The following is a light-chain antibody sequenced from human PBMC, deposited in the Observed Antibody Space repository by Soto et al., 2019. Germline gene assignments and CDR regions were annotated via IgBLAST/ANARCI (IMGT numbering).Light chain of an antibody. Sequence: DIQMTESPSSLSASVGDRVTITCRASQSISSYLNWYKQKPGKAPKILIYAASSLQSGVPSRFSGSGSGTDFTLTISSLPPEDFETYYCQQSYSTLITFGQGTRLEIK. CDR1: QSISSY. J-gene: IGKJ5*01. V-gene: IGKV1-39*01. CDR3: QQSYSTLIT. CDR2: AAS.